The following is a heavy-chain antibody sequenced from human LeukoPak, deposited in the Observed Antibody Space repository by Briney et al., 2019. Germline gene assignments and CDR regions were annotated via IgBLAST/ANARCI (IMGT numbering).Heavy chain of an antibody. CDR1: GFTFSTYI. J-gene: IGHJ4*02. CDR3: ARENIKFDY. Sequence: GGSLRLSCAASGFTFSTYIMNWVRQAPGKGLEWVSSISSSSDYIYYVDSVKGRFTISRDNAKNSLYLQMNSLRAEDTAVYYCARENIKFDYWGQGTLATVSS. V-gene: IGHV3-21*01. CDR2: ISSSSDYI.